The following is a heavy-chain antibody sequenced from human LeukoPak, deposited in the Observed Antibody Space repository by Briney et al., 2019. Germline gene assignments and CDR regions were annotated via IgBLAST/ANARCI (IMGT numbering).Heavy chain of an antibody. V-gene: IGHV4-30-4*01. Sequence: MASQTLSLTCTVSGGSISSGDDYWSWIRQPPGKGLEWIGYIYYSGTTYYNPSLKSRASISVDTSKNHFSLKLSSVTAADTAVYYCARLGSTFDIWGQGTMVTVSS. CDR3: ARLGSTFDI. D-gene: IGHD2-2*01. CDR1: GGSISSGDDY. J-gene: IGHJ3*02. CDR2: IYYSGTT.